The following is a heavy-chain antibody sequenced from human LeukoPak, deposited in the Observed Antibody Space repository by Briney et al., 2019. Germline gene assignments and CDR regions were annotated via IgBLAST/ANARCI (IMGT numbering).Heavy chain of an antibody. J-gene: IGHJ5*02. V-gene: IGHV3-7*01. D-gene: IGHD5/OR15-5a*01. Sequence: PGGSLRLSCAASGFIFNNYWMSWVRQAPGKGLEWVANIKQDGSEKYYVDSVKGRFTISRDNSKNTLNLQMDSLRADDTAVYYCGKGPGYSVYDNLPHHWGQGTLVTVSS. CDR3: GKGPGYSVYDNLPHH. CDR2: IKQDGSEK. CDR1: GFIFNNYW.